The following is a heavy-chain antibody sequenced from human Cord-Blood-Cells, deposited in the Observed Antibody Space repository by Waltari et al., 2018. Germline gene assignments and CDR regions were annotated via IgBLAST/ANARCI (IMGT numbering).Heavy chain of an antibody. CDR1: GFTFSSYG. CDR2: IWYDGSNK. Sequence: QVQLVESGGGVVQPGRSLRLSCAASGFTFSSYGMHWVRQAPGKGLEWVAVIWYDGSNKYYADSVKGRFTISRDNSKNTLYLQMNSLRAEDTAVYYCARDTYTAPAFDIWGQGTMVTVSS. V-gene: IGHV3-33*01. D-gene: IGHD2-2*02. J-gene: IGHJ3*02. CDR3: ARDTYTAPAFDI.